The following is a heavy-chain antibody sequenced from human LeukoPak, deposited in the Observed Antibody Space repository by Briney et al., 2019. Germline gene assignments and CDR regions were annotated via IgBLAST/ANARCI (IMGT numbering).Heavy chain of an antibody. D-gene: IGHD2-2*01. Sequence: GGSLRLSCAASGFTFSDYYMSWIRQAPGKGLEWVSYISSSGSTIYYADSVKGRFTISRDNSKNTLYLQMNSLRAEDTAVYYCAKDNAMINPRTFDYWGQGTLVTVSS. CDR1: GFTFSDYY. V-gene: IGHV3-11*01. CDR3: AKDNAMINPRTFDY. CDR2: ISSSGSTI. J-gene: IGHJ4*02.